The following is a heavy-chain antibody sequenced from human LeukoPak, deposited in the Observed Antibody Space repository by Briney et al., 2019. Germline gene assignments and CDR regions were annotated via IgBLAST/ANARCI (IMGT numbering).Heavy chain of an antibody. CDR2: IYYSGST. J-gene: IGHJ6*02. CDR3: ARQGTVTTYYYYYYGMDV. D-gene: IGHD4-17*01. V-gene: IGHV4-39*01. CDR1: GGSISSSSYY. Sequence: SETLSLTCTVSGGSISSSSYYWGWIRQPPGKGLEWIGSIYYSGSTHYNPSLKSRVTISVDTSKNQFSLKLSSVTAADTAVYYCARQGTVTTYYYYYYGMDVWGQGTTVTVSS.